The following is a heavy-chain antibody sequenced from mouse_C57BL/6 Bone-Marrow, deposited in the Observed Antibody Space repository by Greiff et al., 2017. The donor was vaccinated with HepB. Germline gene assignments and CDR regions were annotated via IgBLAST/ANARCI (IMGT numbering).Heavy chain of an antibody. Sequence: QVQLKESGAELVRPGTSVKMSCKASGYTFTNYWIGWAKQRPGHGLEWIGDIYPGGGYTNYNEKFKGKATLTADKSSSTAYMQFSSLTSEDSAIYYCARSGWAYFDYWGQGTTLTVSS. V-gene: IGHV1-63*01. CDR2: IYPGGGYT. CDR3: ARSGWAYFDY. D-gene: IGHD1-1*02. J-gene: IGHJ2*01. CDR1: GYTFTNYW.